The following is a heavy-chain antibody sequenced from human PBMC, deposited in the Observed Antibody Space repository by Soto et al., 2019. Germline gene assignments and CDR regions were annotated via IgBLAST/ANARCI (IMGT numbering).Heavy chain of an antibody. D-gene: IGHD2-15*01. CDR3: ASYEGVVAATPPGDAFDI. V-gene: IGHV4-34*01. CDR1: GGSFSGYY. Sequence: QVQLQQWGAGLLKPSETLSLTCAVYGGSFSGYYWRWIRQPPGKGLAWIGEINHSGSTNYNPSLKRRVTISVDTAKNQSSRKRSSVTAADTAVYYCASYEGVVAATPPGDAFDIWGQGTMVTVSS. CDR2: INHSGST. J-gene: IGHJ3*02.